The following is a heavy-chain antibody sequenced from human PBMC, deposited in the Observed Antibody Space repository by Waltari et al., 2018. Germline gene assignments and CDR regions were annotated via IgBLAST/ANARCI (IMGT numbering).Heavy chain of an antibody. CDR3: ANGRELLRYFQH. D-gene: IGHD1-26*01. J-gene: IGHJ1*01. CDR2: ISGSGGST. V-gene: IGHV3-23*04. Sequence: EVQLVESGGGLVQPGVSLRLSCAASGFTFRSYAMSWVRQAPGKGLEWVSAISGSGGSTYYADSVKGRFTISRDNSKNTLYLQMNSLRAEDTAVYYCANGRELLRYFQHWGQGTLVTVSS. CDR1: GFTFRSYA.